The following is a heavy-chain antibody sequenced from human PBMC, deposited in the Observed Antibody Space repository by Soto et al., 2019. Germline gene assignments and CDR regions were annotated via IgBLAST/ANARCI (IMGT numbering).Heavy chain of an antibody. Sequence: AASVKVSCKASGYTFTGYYMHWVRQAPGQGLEWMGWINPNSGGTNYAQKFQGWVTMTRDTSISTAYMELSRLRSDDTAVYYCARDHRSGYSRPINWFDPWGQGTLVTVSS. CDR3: ARDHRSGYSRPINWFDP. V-gene: IGHV1-2*04. D-gene: IGHD6-13*01. CDR2: INPNSGGT. J-gene: IGHJ5*02. CDR1: GYTFTGYY.